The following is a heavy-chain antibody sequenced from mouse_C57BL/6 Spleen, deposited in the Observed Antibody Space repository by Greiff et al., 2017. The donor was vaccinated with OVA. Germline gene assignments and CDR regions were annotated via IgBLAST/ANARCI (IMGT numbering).Heavy chain of an antibody. J-gene: IGHJ3*01. CDR2: INYDGSST. V-gene: IGHV5-16*01. CDR1: GFTFSDYY. Sequence: EVKLVESEGGLVQPGSSMKLSCTASGFTFSDYYMAWVRQVPEKGLEWVANINYDGSSTYYLDSLKSRFIISRDNAKNILYLQMSSLKSEDTATYYCARDGVTSPFAYWGQGTLVTVSA. D-gene: IGHD2-2*01. CDR3: ARDGVTSPFAY.